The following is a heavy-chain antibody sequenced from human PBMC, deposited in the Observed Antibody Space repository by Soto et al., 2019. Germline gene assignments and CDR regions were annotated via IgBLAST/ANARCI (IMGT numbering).Heavy chain of an antibody. D-gene: IGHD5-12*01. Sequence: QVHLVQAGVEVKTPGASVRVSCQASGYTFFTYDISWVRQAPGQGLEWMGWISTYSGGIKYAQKFQGRVTLTTDTSTPTAYLELRSLRSDDTAVYYCARHHGPTTSENWFDPWGQGTLVTVSS. CDR2: ISTYSGGI. J-gene: IGHJ5*02. CDR1: GYTFFTYD. CDR3: ARHHGPTTSENWFDP. V-gene: IGHV1-18*01.